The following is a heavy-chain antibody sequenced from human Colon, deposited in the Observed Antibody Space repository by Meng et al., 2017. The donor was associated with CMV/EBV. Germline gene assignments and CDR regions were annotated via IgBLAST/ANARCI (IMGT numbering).Heavy chain of an antibody. CDR1: GDIVSTNSCA. CDR3: AKSLPHFDY. V-gene: IGHV6-1*01. D-gene: IGHD2-15*01. CDR2: TYYRSKWYT. Sequence: CAISGDIVSTNSCAWNWVRQSPSRGLEWLGRTYYRSKWYTDYAVSVKSRITINPDTSKNQFSLQLTSVTPEDTAVYYCAKSLPHFDYWGQGTLVTVSS. J-gene: IGHJ4*02.